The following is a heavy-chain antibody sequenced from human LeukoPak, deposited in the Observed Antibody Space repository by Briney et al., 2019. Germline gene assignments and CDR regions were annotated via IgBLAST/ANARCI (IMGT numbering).Heavy chain of an antibody. Sequence: GGSLRLSCSVSGFTFSTYVMHWVRQAPGKGLEYVSAISSNGDNTYYADSVKGRFTISRDNSKNTLYLQMGSLRADDTAVYYCVKGTGYWGQGTLVTVSS. J-gene: IGHJ4*02. V-gene: IGHV3-64D*06. CDR1: GFTFSTYV. CDR2: ISSNGDNT. CDR3: VKGTGY.